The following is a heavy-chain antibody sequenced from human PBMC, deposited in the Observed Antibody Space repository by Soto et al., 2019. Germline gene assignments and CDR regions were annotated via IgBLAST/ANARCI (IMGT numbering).Heavy chain of an antibody. CDR2: ISGSSSMI. V-gene: IGHV3-48*01. CDR3: ARDLTPRQELLYALLGY. J-gene: IGHJ4*02. CDR1: GFTFSSYS. Sequence: PGGSLRLSCAASGFTFSSYSMNWVRQAPGKGLEWVSYISGSSSMIYYADSVKGRFTISRDNAKNSLYLQMNSLRAEDTAVYYCARDLTPRQELLYALLGYWGQGT. D-gene: IGHD3-16*01.